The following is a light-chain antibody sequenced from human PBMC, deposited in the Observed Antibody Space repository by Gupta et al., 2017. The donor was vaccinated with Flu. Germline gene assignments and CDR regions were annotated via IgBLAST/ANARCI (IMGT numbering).Light chain of an antibody. V-gene: IGKV3-15*01. J-gene: IGKJ1*01. Sequence: PATLSVSPGERAILSCRASQNIGDNLAWYQQRPGQAPRLLIFDAIIRTSDFPARFSGSGSGTHFTLTIDSLQSEDFALYFCQQYNNWPRTFGQGTKVDIK. CDR1: QNIGDN. CDR2: DAI. CDR3: QQYNNWPRT.